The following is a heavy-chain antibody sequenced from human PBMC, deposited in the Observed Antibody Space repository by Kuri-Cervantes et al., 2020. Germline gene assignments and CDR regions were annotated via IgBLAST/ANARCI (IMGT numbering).Heavy chain of an antibody. J-gene: IGHJ6*02. D-gene: IGHD3-22*01. CDR3: AREGGGRSSGYYYYYGMDV. Sequence: GESLKISCAASGFTFSSYSMNWVRQAPGKGLEWVSSISSSSSYVYYADSVKGRFTISRDNAKNSLYLQMNSLRAEDTAVYYCAREGGGRSSGYYYYYGMDVWGQGTTVTVSS. V-gene: IGHV3-21*01. CDR2: ISSSSSYV. CDR1: GFTFSSYS.